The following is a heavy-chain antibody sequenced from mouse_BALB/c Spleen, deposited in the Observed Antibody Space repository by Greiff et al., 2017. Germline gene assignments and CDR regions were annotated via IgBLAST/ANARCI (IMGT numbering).Heavy chain of an antibody. D-gene: IGHD2-1*01. J-gene: IGHJ2*01. CDR1: GYTFTSYW. CDR3: ARRDGNYLYYFDY. CDR2: INPSNGRT. V-gene: IGHV1S81*02. Sequence: VQLQQPGAELVKPGASVKLSCKASGYTFTSYWMHWVKQRPGQGLEWIGEINPSNGRTNYNEKFKSKATLTVDKSSSTAYMQLSSLTSEDSAVYYCARRDGNYLYYFDYWGQGTTLTVSS.